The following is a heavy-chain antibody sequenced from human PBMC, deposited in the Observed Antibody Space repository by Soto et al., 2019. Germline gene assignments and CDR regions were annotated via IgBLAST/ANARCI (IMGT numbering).Heavy chain of an antibody. CDR2: VFRSGSI. CDR1: GGSMTTGSDF. CDR3: ARARNRYFDY. D-gene: IGHD1-1*01. V-gene: IGHV4-61*01. J-gene: IGHJ4*02. Sequence: ETLSLTCNVSGGSMTTGSDFWSWIRQPPGKGLEWIGYVFRSGSINYSPSFKSRVTISIDTSKNQFSLMLKSATAADTAVYFCARARNRYFDYWGQGALVTVSS.